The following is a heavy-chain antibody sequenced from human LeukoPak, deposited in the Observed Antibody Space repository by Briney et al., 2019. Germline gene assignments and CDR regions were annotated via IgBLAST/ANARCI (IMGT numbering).Heavy chain of an antibody. CDR3: VSSSPRYCTGGTCYSSRGFDY. V-gene: IGHV4-59*01. D-gene: IGHD2-15*01. CDR1: GDPISTYY. CDR2: IYYRGTT. Sequence: PSETLSLTCTVSGDPISTYYWSWIRQSPGKGLEWIAYIYYRGTTNYNPSLKSRVTISADTSKTQFSLILSSVTAADTAVYYCVSSSPRYCTGGTCYSSRGFDYWGQGALVTVSS. J-gene: IGHJ4*02.